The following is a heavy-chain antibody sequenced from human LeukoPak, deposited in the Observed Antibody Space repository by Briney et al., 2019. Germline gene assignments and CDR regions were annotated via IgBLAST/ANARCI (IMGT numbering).Heavy chain of an antibody. CDR1: GGSINNYY. CDR3: ARESESSGYYFRAYVY. Sequence: SETLSLTCIVSGGSINNYYWSWIRQPPGKGLEWIGYIYYSGSTNYNPSLKSRVTISVDTSKNQFSLQLNSVTPEDTAVYYCARESESSGYYFRAYVYWGRGTPVTVSS. V-gene: IGHV4-59*12. J-gene: IGHJ4*02. CDR2: IYYSGST. D-gene: IGHD3-22*01.